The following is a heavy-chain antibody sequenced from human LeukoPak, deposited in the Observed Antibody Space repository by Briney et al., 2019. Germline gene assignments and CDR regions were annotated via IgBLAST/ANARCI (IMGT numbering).Heavy chain of an antibody. CDR3: ARHKRLNSGCGLGPSDY. J-gene: IGHJ4*02. D-gene: IGHD3-22*01. Sequence: PSETLSLTCTVSGGSISSYYWSWIRQPPGKGLEWIGCIYYSGSTNYNPSLKSRVTISVDTSKNQFSLKLSSVTAADTAVYYCARHKRLNSGCGLGPSDYWGQGTLVTVSS. V-gene: IGHV4-59*08. CDR1: GGSISSYY. CDR2: IYYSGST.